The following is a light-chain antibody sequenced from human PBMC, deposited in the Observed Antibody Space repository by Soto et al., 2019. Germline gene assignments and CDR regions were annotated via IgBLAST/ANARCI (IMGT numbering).Light chain of an antibody. CDR2: GAS. CDR1: QSVSNN. Sequence: EIVMTQSPATVSVSPGERATLSCRASQSVSNNLAWFQQKPGQAPRLLIFGASSRATGIPARFSGSGSGTEFTLTINSLQSEDCAVYYCQPYNDWPLTFGGGTKVEIK. J-gene: IGKJ4*01. V-gene: IGKV3-15*01. CDR3: QPYNDWPLT.